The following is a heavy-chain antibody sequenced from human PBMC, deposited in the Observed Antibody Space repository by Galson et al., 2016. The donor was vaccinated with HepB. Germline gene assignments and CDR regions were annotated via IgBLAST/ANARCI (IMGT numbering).Heavy chain of an antibody. D-gene: IGHD3-16*01. CDR2: ISFDESNK. CDR3: ASGAVSRAFDN. V-gene: IGHV3-30-3*01. J-gene: IGHJ4*02. Sequence: SLRLSCAASSFIFRTYAMHWVRQAPDKRLEWVAVISFDESNKNYADSVKGRFTISRDNSKNTLYLQMNSLRAEETAVYYCASGAVSRAFDNWGQGTLVTVSS. CDR1: SFIFRTYA.